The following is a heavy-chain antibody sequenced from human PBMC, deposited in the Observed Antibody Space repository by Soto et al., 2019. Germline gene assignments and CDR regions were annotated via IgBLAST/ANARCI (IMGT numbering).Heavy chain of an antibody. J-gene: IGHJ4*02. CDR2: IWYDGSNK. CDR1: GFTFSSYG. D-gene: IGHD6-19*01. CDR3: ARDRVQWLVRPLFELHY. V-gene: IGHV3-33*01. Sequence: QVQLVESGGGVVQPGRSLRLSCAASGFTFSSYGMHWVRQAPGKGLEWVAVIWYDGSNKYYADSVKGRFTISRDNSKNTLYLQMNSLRAEDTAVYYCARDRVQWLVRPLFELHYWGQGTLVTVSS.